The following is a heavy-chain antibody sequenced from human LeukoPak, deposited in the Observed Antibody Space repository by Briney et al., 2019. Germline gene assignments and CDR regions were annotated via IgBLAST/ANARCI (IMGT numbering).Heavy chain of an antibody. D-gene: IGHD3-10*01. CDR3: ARGAIYYGSGSLSGEFDY. CDR2: IYTSGST. V-gene: IGHV4-61*02. J-gene: IGHJ4*02. CDR1: GGSISSGSYY. Sequence: SQTLSLTCTVSGGSISSGSYYWSCIRQPAGKGLEWIGRIYTSGSTNYNPSLKSRVTISVDTSKNQFSLKLSSVTAADTAVYYCARGAIYYGSGSLSGEFDYWGQGTLVTVSS.